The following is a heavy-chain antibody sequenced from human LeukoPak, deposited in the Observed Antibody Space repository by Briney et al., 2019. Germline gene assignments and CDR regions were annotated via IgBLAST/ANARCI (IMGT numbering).Heavy chain of an antibody. CDR2: IYYSGST. J-gene: IGHJ6*03. CDR1: GGSISSYY. V-gene: IGHV4-59*08. CDR3: ARLQVIYYYMDV. Sequence: SETLSLTCTVSGGSISSYYWSWIRQPPGKGLEWIGYIYYSGSTNYNPSLKSRVIISVDTSKNQFSLKLSSVTAADTAVYYCARLQVIYYYMDVWGKGTTVTVSS.